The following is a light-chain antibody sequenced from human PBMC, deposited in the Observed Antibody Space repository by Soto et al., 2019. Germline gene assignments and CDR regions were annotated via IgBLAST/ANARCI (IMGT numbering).Light chain of an antibody. CDR1: QSVSSN. CDR2: GAS. J-gene: IGKJ2*01. Sequence: EIVMTQSPATRSVSPGERATLSCRASQSVSSNLAWYQQKPGQAPRLLIYGASTRATGIPARFSGSGSGTEFTLTISSLQSEDSAVYYCQQYNNWHPGYTFGQGTKVDIK. V-gene: IGKV3-15*01. CDR3: QQYNNWHPGYT.